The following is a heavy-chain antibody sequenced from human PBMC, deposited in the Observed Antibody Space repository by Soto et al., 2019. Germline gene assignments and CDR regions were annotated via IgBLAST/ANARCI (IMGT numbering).Heavy chain of an antibody. Sequence: SETKSHTCTVCGGCIYNYYWSWIRQPPGKGLEWIGYIDYTGATNYSPSLASRVTISVDTSKNQFSLKLTSLTAADTAIYYCARANWYFDYWGQGTLVTVSS. CDR2: IDYTGAT. D-gene: IGHD7-27*01. J-gene: IGHJ4*02. CDR3: ARANWYFDY. CDR1: GGCIYNYY. V-gene: IGHV4-59*13.